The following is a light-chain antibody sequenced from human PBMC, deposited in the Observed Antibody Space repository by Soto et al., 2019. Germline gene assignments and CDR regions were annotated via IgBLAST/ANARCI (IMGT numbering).Light chain of an antibody. V-gene: IGKV3D-15*01. CDR2: GAS. CDR3: QQYDNWPLT. Sequence: EVVMTRSPATLSVSPGEGATLSCRASQSVDSNLAWYQQKPGQAPRLLIFGASTRATGIPARFSGSGSGTDFTLTISSLQSEDFGVYFCQQYDNWPLTFGGGTKVDIK. J-gene: IGKJ4*01. CDR1: QSVDSN.